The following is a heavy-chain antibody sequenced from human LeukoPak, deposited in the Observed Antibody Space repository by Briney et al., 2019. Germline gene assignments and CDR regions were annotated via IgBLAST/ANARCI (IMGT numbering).Heavy chain of an antibody. CDR1: GGSISSGSYY. V-gene: IGHV4-61*02. J-gene: IGHJ5*02. CDR2: IYTSGGT. D-gene: IGHD5-18*01. CDR3: ARGERRIQLWVLSNSLRFDP. Sequence: PSETLSLTCTVSGGSISSGSYYWSWIRQPAGKGLEWIGRIYTSGGTNYNPSLKSRVTISVDTSKNQFSLKLSSVTAADTAVYYCARGERRIQLWVLSNSLRFDPWGQGTLVTVSS.